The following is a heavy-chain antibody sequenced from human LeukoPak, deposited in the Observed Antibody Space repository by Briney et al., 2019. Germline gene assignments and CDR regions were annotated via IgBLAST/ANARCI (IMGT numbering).Heavy chain of an antibody. CDR2: ISSNGGST. V-gene: IGHV3-64*01. CDR1: GFTFSSYA. CDR3: ARDLEGRYYFDY. J-gene: IGHJ4*02. Sequence: PGGSLRLSCAASGFTFSSYAMHWVRQAPGKGLEYVSAISSNGGSTYYANSVKGRFTISRDNSKNTLYLQMGSLRAEDMAVYYCARDLEGRYYFDYWGQGTLVTVSS.